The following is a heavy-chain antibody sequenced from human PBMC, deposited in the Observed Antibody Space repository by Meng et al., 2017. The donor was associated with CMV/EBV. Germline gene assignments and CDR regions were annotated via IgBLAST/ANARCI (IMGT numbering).Heavy chain of an antibody. D-gene: IGHD5-18*01. CDR3: AHRGSHGYQGY. J-gene: IGHJ4*02. Sequence: QINLKESGTTLVKPTTTLTLNCTFSGFSHSACGVVVGWKRQPPGKALEWLALIYWDDEKRYRPSLKSRLTITKDTSNNQVVLTMTNMDPVDTDTYYCAHRGSHGYQGYWGQGTLVTVSS. CDR1: GFSHSACGVV. CDR2: IYWDDEK. V-gene: IGHV2-5*02.